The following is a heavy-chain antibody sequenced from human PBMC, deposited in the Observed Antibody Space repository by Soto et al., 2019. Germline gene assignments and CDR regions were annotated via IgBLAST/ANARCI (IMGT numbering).Heavy chain of an antibody. CDR2: FSATSENT. V-gene: IGHV3-23*01. D-gene: IGHD1-26*01. CDR1: GFFFSSYT. Sequence: EVQLLESGGGLVQPGGSLRLSCVGSGFFFSSYTXTXVRQAPGKGLEWVSSFSATSENTYYADSVRGRFTISRDNSKNTLFLQMNSLTAEDTAMYYCAKARXXQWVRLPFDYXGQXILVIVSS. CDR3: AKARXXQWVRLPFDY. J-gene: IGHJ4*02.